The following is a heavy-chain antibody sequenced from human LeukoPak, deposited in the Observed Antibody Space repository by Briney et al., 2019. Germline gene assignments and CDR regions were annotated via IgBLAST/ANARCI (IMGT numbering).Heavy chain of an antibody. CDR3: ATDGRSGRHDFDY. D-gene: IGHD3-10*01. J-gene: IGHJ4*02. Sequence: GGSLRLSCAASGFTFSSYWMSWVRQAPGKGLEWVANINQDGSQTYYEDSVKGRFTISRDNAKNSMYLQMNSLRAEDTAVYFCATDGRSGRHDFDYWSQGTLVTVSS. CDR2: INQDGSQT. V-gene: IGHV3-7*01. CDR1: GFTFSSYW.